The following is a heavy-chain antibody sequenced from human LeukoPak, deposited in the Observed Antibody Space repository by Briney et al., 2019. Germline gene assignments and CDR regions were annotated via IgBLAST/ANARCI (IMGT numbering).Heavy chain of an antibody. D-gene: IGHD4-11*01. CDR2: IGGSSRLT. J-gene: IGHJ5*02. V-gene: IGHV3-11*03. CDR3: ARRGTDYCTPSSCHPNWFAP. CDR1: GFIFSDYY. Sequence: VGSLRLSCAASGFIFSDYYMSWMRQAPGKGLEWLSYIGGSSRLTNYADSVKGRFTISRDNVKNSLYLQMNSLRAEDTAVYFCARRGTDYCTPSSCHPNWFAPWGQGTQVTVSS.